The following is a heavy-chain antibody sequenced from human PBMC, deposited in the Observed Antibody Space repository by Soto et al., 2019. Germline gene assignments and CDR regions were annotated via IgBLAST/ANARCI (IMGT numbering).Heavy chain of an antibody. CDR1: GFTYISYA. J-gene: IGHJ3*02. V-gene: IGHV3-23*01. CDR2: ISGSGGST. CDR3: AKDKLSSSDAFDS. Sequence: GGSLRLSGAASGFTYISYAMGWVRQAPGKGLEWVSAISGSGGSTYYADPVKGRFTITRDNSKNTLYLQMNSLRDEDTAVYYCAKDKLSSSDAFDSWGQGTMVTVSS.